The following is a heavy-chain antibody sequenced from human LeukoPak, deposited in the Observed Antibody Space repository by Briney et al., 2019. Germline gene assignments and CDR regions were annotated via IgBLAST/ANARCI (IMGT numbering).Heavy chain of an antibody. CDR3: AKGDTGMIRRYYFDN. J-gene: IGHJ4*02. V-gene: IGHV3-23*01. CDR2: ISSSGIST. CDR1: GFTFSDYT. Sequence: PGGSLRLSCEASGFTFSDYTMSWVRQAPGRGLEWVSSISSSGISTYYADSVKGRFTISRDKSKNTLSLQMRSLRGEDTAIYYCAKGDTGMIRRYYFDNWDQGNLVTVSS. D-gene: IGHD5-18*01.